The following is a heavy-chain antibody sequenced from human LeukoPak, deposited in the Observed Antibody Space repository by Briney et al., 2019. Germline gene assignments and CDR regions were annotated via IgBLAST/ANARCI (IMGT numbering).Heavy chain of an antibody. Sequence: SETLSLTCTVSGGSISSYYWSWIRQPPGKGLEWIGYISDSGSTNYNPSLKSRVTISVDTSKNQFSLKLTSVTAADTAVYYCTKGRGIWGQGTLVTVSS. D-gene: IGHD3-10*01. V-gene: IGHV4-59*08. CDR2: ISDSGST. CDR3: TKGRGI. J-gene: IGHJ4*02. CDR1: GGSISSYY.